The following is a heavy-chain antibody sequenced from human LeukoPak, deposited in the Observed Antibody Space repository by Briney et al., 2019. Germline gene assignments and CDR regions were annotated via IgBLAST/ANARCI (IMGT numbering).Heavy chain of an antibody. CDR2: ISWNSGSI. CDR1: GFTFDDYA. J-gene: IGHJ4*02. D-gene: IGHD6-19*01. V-gene: IGHV3-9*01. Sequence: GRSLRLSCAASGFTFDDYAMHWVRQAPGKGLEWVSGISWNSGSIGYADSVKGRFTISRDNAKNSLYLQKNSLRAEDTALYYCAKDRSINIAVAGPFDYWGQGTLVTVSS. CDR3: AKDRSINIAVAGPFDY.